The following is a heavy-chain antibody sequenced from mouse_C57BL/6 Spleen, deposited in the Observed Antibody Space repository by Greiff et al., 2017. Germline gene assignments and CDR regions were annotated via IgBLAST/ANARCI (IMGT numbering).Heavy chain of an antibody. CDR1: GYTFTDYE. V-gene: IGHV1-15*01. Sequence: QVQLQQSGAELVRPGASVTLSCKASGYTFTDYEMHWVKQTPVHGLEWIGAIDPETGGTAYNQKFKGKAIMTADKSSSTAYMELRSLTSDDSAVYYCTIYDCGDFDYWGQGTTLTVSS. D-gene: IGHD2-4*01. CDR3: TIYDCGDFDY. J-gene: IGHJ2*01. CDR2: IDPETGGT.